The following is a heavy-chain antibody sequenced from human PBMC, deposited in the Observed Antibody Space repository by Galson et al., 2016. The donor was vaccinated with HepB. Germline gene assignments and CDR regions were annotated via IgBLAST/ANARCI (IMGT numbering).Heavy chain of an antibody. CDR1: GYTFGDFA. CDR3: ARDFRLAAGGTSYFEH. V-gene: IGHV1-18*01. Sequence: SVKVSCKASGYTFGDFAITWVRQAPGQGLEWMGWISTHSGKTYYEPKFQDRVTLTTDTSTSTVYMELKSLRDDDAAVYYCARDFRLAAGGTSYFEHWGQGTLVSVSS. D-gene: IGHD3-16*01. J-gene: IGHJ1*01. CDR2: ISTHSGKT.